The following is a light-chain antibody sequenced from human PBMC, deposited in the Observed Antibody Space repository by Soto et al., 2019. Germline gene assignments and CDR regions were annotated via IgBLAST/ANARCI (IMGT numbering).Light chain of an antibody. J-gene: IGLJ2*01. CDR2: EVT. CDR1: SSDDGKYKY. CDR3: SSYAGSNNLV. Sequence: QSVLTQPPSASGSPGQSVTISCTGTSSDDGKYKYVSWDQQHPGKAPKLMIYEVTKRPSGVPDRFSGSESGNTASLTVSGLQAEDEADYYCSSYAGSNNLVFGGGTKLTVL. V-gene: IGLV2-8*01.